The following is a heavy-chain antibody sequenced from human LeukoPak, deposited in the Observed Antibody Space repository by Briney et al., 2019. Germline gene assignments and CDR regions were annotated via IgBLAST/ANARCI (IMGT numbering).Heavy chain of an antibody. J-gene: IGHJ4*02. CDR2: ISSSGSTM. CDR1: GFTFSSYE. CDR3: ARWDY. V-gene: IGHV3-48*03. Sequence: GGSLRLSCAASGFTFSSYEMNWVRQAPGKGLEWLSYISSSGSTMYYADSVEGRFTISRDNAKNSLYLQMNSLRPEDTAVYYCARWDYWGQGTLVTVSS.